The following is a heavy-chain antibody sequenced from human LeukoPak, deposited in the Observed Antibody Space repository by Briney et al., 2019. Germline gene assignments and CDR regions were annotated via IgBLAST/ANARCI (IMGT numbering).Heavy chain of an antibody. D-gene: IGHD4-17*01. J-gene: IGHJ5*02. CDR3: ARCLRNRCNWFDP. Sequence: ASVKVSCKASGYTFTSYYMHWVRQAPGQGLEWMGWINPNSGGTNYAQKFQGRVTMTRDTSISTAYMELSRPRSDDTAVYYCARCLRNRCNWFDPWGQGTLVTVSS. CDR2: INPNSGGT. CDR1: GYTFTSYY. V-gene: IGHV1-2*02.